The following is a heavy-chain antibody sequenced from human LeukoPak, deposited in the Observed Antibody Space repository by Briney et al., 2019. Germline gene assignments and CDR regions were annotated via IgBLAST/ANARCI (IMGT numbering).Heavy chain of an antibody. CDR1: GGSFSGYY. J-gene: IGHJ4*02. Sequence: SETLSLTFAVYGGSFSGYYWSWIRQPPGKGLEWIGEINHSGSTNYNPSLKSRVTISVDTSKNQFSLKLSSVTAADTAVYYCARGVSLGNRILTGRSFDYWGQGTLVTVSS. CDR3: ARGVSLGNRILTGRSFDY. CDR2: INHSGST. V-gene: IGHV4-34*01. D-gene: IGHD3-9*01.